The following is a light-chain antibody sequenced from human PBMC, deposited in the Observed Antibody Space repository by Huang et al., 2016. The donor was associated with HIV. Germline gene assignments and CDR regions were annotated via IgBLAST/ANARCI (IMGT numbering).Light chain of an antibody. CDR1: QSVLYSSNNKDY. CDR3: QQYYTTPYT. CDR2: WAS. V-gene: IGKV4-1*01. Sequence: DIVMIQSPDSLAVSLGERATINCKSSQSVLYSSNNKDYLAWYQQKAGQPPKLLIYWASTRESGVPDRVSGSGSGTDFTLTISTLQAEDVAVYYCQQYYTTPYTFGQGTKLEIK. J-gene: IGKJ2*01.